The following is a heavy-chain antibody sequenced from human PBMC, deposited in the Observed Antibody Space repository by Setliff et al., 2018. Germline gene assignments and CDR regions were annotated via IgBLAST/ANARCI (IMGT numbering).Heavy chain of an antibody. D-gene: IGHD3-16*01. J-gene: IGHJ3*01. Sequence: ALVKVSCKTSGYAFTDNYIHWVRQAPGQGLEWMGWINPTTGGTNLAQKFQGWVSMTRDTSITTAYMELSRLTSDDMAVYFCARSDHLVVDGFDVWGQGTMVTVSS. CDR1: GYAFTDNY. CDR2: INPTTGGT. V-gene: IGHV1-2*04. CDR3: ARSDHLVVDGFDV.